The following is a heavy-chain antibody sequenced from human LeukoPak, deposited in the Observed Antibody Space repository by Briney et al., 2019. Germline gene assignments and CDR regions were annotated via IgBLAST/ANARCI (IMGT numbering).Heavy chain of an antibody. D-gene: IGHD7-27*01. CDR2: ISYTKGA. CDR1: GASISSNTYF. Sequence: SETLSLTCTVSGASISSNTYFWDWIRQPPGKGLEWIGTISYTKGAYYNTSLNSRITMSVDTSKSQFSLKLTSVTAADTAVYYCARDSSGLTGDFAELPCWGQGTLVTVSS. J-gene: IGHJ4*02. CDR3: ARDSSGLTGDFAELPC. V-gene: IGHV4-39*07.